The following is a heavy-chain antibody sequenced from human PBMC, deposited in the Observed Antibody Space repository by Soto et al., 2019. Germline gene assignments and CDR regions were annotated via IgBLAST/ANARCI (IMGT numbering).Heavy chain of an antibody. D-gene: IGHD1-1*01. V-gene: IGHV3-53*02. Sequence: EVQLVETGGDLIQPGGSLRLSCAVSGFTVGNNYMSWVRQAPGNGLEWVSLISSGGSTYYAASVKGRVTISRDSSKNTMYLHMNSLRAEDKAIYYCQATSAKDYWVQGTLVTVSS. CDR2: ISSGGST. J-gene: IGHJ4*02. CDR1: GFTVGNNY. CDR3: QATSAKDY.